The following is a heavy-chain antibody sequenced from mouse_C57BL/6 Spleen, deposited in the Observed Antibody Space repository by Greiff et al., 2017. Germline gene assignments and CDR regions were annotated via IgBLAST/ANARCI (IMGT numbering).Heavy chain of an antibody. CDR3: ARSHYYGSSYWEDY. Sequence: VQLVESGPGLVAPSQSLSITCTVSGFSLTSYAISWVRQPPGKGLEWLGVIWTGGGTNYNSALKSRLSISKDNSKSQVFLKMNSLQTDDTARYYCARSHYYGSSYWEDYWGQGTSVTVSS. D-gene: IGHD1-1*01. CDR2: IWTGGGT. V-gene: IGHV2-9-1*01. J-gene: IGHJ4*01. CDR1: GFSLTSYA.